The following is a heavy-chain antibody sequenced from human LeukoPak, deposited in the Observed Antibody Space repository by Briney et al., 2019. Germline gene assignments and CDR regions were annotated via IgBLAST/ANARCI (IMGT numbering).Heavy chain of an antibody. Sequence: SQTLSLTCTVSAGSISGGGYYWSWIRQHPGKRLEWIGYISYSGSTYYNPSLKSRVTISVHTSKNQFSLKLSSVTAADTAVYYCAREVSGNFDYWGQGTLVTVSS. V-gene: IGHV4-31*03. CDR3: AREVSGNFDY. CDR2: ISYSGST. J-gene: IGHJ4*02. CDR1: AGSISGGGYY.